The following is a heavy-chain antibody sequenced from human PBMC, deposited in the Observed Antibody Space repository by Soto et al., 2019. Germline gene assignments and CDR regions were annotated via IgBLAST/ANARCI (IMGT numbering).Heavy chain of an antibody. CDR2: IYYSGST. Sequence: SETLSLTCTVSGGSISSYYWSWIRQPPGKGLEWIGYIYYSGSTNYNPSLKSRVTISVDTSKDQFSLKLSSVTAADTAVYYCARDLEYYDLWSGYRHDAFDIWGQGTMVTVSS. CDR3: ARDLEYYDLWSGYRHDAFDI. V-gene: IGHV4-59*01. CDR1: GGSISSYY. J-gene: IGHJ3*02. D-gene: IGHD3-3*01.